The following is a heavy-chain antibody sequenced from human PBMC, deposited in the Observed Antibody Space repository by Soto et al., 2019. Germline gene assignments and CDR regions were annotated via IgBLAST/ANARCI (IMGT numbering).Heavy chain of an antibody. J-gene: IGHJ4*02. CDR1: GGTFSPYT. Sequence: QVQLVQSGAEVKKPGSSVKVSCKASGGTFSPYTINWVRQAPGQGLEWMGRIIPFHGVTNYAQKFQARVTITAEKSTSTAYMELSVLRFEDTAMYYCTRDWEITVSTWSFGGFWGRGTLVTVSS. V-gene: IGHV1-69*08. CDR2: IIPFHGVT. CDR3: TRDWEITVSTWSFGGF. D-gene: IGHD3-10*01.